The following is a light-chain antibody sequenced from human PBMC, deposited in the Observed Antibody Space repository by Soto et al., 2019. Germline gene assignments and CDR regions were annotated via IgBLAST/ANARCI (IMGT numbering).Light chain of an antibody. J-gene: IGLJ1*01. CDR2: TNN. V-gene: IGLV1-44*01. Sequence: QSVLTQPPSASGTPGQRVTISCSGSSSSIGSNSVNWYQQLPRTAPKVLIYTNNQRPSVVPDRFSGSKSGTSASLAISGLQSEDEADYYCAAWDGSMNVDVFGTGTKVTVL. CDR3: AAWDGSMNVDV. CDR1: SSSIGSNS.